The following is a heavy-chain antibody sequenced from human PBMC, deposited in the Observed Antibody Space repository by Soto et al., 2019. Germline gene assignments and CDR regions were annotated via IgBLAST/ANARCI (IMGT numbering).Heavy chain of an antibody. D-gene: IGHD5-18*01. J-gene: IGHJ5*02. CDR2: ISSNGGST. V-gene: IGHV3-64D*06. CDR3: VKRYTVMVFSWFDP. CDR1: GVTFSSFD. Sequence: GGSLRLSCSASGVTFSSFDMHWVRQAPGKGLEYVSAISSNGGSTYYADSVKGRFTISRDNSKNTVYLQMTSLRAEDTAIYYCVKRYTVMVFSWFDPWGQGTLVTVSS.